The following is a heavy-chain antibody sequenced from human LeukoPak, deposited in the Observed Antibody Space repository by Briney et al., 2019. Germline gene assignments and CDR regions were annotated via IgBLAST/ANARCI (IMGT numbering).Heavy chain of an antibody. CDR3: ARGQGGYCSSTSCYNWFDP. Sequence: PSETLSLTCTVSGGSISSGSYYWSWIRQPPGKGLEWIGYIYYSGSTNYNPSLKSRVTISVDTSKNQFSLKLSSVTAADTAVYYCARGQGGYCSSTSCYNWFDPWGQGTLVTVSS. CDR2: IYYSGST. CDR1: GGSISSGSYY. J-gene: IGHJ5*02. D-gene: IGHD2-2*01. V-gene: IGHV4-61*01.